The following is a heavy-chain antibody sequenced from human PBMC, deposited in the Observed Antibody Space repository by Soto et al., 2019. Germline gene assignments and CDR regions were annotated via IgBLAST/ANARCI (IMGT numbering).Heavy chain of an antibody. V-gene: IGHV1-18*01. CDR2: ISSHNVNT. J-gene: IGHJ4*02. D-gene: IGHD6-13*01. Sequence: QVQLVQSGDEVKQPGASVKVSCKASGSTITAYGISWVRQAPGQGLEWKAWISSHNVNTYYAPNPPGRVTSTTYTSTSTAYMELRILRADDTAVDYGARSSIASAGPFDYWGQGALVTVSS. CDR1: GSTITAYG. CDR3: ARSSIASAGPFDY.